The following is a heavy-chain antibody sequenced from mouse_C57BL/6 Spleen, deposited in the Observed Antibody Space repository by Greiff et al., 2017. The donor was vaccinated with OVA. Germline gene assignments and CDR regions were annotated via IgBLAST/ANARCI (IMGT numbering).Heavy chain of an antibody. J-gene: IGHJ3*01. CDR1: GFTFSSYA. V-gene: IGHV5-4*01. Sequence: DVKLVESGGGLVKPGGSLKLSCAASGFTFSSYAMSWVRQTPEKRLEWVATISDGGSYTSYPDNVKGRFTISRDNAKNNLYLQMSHLKSEDTAMYYCARDKAWFAYWGQGTLVTVSA. CDR2: ISDGGSYT. CDR3: ARDKAWFAY.